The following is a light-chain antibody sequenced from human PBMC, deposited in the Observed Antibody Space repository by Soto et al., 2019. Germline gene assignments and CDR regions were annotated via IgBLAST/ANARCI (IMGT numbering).Light chain of an antibody. CDR1: QTVGTY. Sequence: EIVLTQSPATLSVSPGDRASLSCRASQTVGTYLACYQQKPGQAPRLLIYGASTRATGIPARFSGSGSGTDFTLTINSLQSEDSAVYSCQQHNQWPITFGQGTRLEIK. CDR3: QQHNQWPIT. CDR2: GAS. V-gene: IGKV3-15*01. J-gene: IGKJ5*01.